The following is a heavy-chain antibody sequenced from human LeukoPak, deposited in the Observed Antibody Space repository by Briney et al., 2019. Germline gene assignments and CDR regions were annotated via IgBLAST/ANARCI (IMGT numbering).Heavy chain of an antibody. V-gene: IGHV3-30*18. CDR2: ISYDGSNK. Sequence: PGGSLRLSCAASGFTFSTYGMHWARQAPGKGLEWVAVISYDGSNKYYVDSVKGRFTVSRDNSKNTLYLQMNSLRAEDTAVYYCAKGVGGYFDWLSIDYWGQGTLVTVSS. J-gene: IGHJ4*02. CDR3: AKGVGGYFDWLSIDY. D-gene: IGHD3-9*01. CDR1: GFTFSTYG.